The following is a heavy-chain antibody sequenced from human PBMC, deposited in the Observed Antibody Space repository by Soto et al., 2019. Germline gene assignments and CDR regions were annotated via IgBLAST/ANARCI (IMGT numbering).Heavy chain of an antibody. V-gene: IGHV1-3*01. CDR1: GYTFTSYA. J-gene: IGHJ4*02. Sequence: SVKVSCKASGYTFTSYAMHWVRQAPGQRLEWMGWINAGNGNTKYSQKFQGRVTITRDTSASTAYMELSSLRSEDTAVYYCARDDRLRYFDWLLDYWGPGTLVTVSS. CDR2: INAGNGNT. D-gene: IGHD3-9*01. CDR3: ARDDRLRYFDWLLDY.